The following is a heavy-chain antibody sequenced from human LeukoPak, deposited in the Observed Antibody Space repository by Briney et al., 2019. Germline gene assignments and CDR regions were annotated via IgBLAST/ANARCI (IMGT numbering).Heavy chain of an antibody. J-gene: IGHJ4*02. Sequence: SGGSLRLSCAASGFTFSSYWMHWVRQAPGKGLVWVSRINSDGSSTNYADSVKGRFTISRDNAKNTLYLQMNRLRAEDAAVYYCAKAPVTTCSGAYCYPFDYWGQGTLVTVSS. CDR1: GFTFSSYW. CDR3: AKAPVTTCSGAYCYPFDY. CDR2: INSDGSST. D-gene: IGHD2-21*01. V-gene: IGHV3-74*01.